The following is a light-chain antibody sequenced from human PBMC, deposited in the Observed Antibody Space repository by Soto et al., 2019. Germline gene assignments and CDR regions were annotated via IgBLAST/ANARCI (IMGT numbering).Light chain of an antibody. J-gene: IGKJ2*01. Sequence: EIVLTQSPGTLSLSPGERATLSCRASQTIYSTFLAWYQQKPGQAPRLLIYGASSRATGIPDRFSGSGSGTDFTLTISRLEPEDSAVYYCQHETFGQGTKLKIK. CDR3: QHET. CDR2: GAS. CDR1: QTIYSTF. V-gene: IGKV3-20*01.